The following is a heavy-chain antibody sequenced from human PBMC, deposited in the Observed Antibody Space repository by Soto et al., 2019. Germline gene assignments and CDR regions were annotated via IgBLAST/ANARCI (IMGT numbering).Heavy chain of an antibody. CDR2: IKSESDGGTT. CDR1: GFTFNNAW. Sequence: GGSLRLSCAASGFTFNNAWMNWVRQAPGKGLEWVGRIKSESDGGTTDYAAPVKGRFTISRDDSKNTLFLQMNSLKTEDTAVYYCTTDGVLGPGSGGSSYWGQGARVTVSS. V-gene: IGHV3-15*07. J-gene: IGHJ4*02. CDR3: TTDGVLGPGSGGSSY. D-gene: IGHD6-19*01.